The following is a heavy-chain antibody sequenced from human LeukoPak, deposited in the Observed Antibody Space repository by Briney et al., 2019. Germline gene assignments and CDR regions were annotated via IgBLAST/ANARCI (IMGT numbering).Heavy chain of an antibody. V-gene: IGHV1-46*01. J-gene: IGHJ4*02. CDR2: INPTGGST. CDR3: ARGPIGYGDYPTDY. CDR1: GYTFTSYY. Sequence: GASVTVSFTASGYTFTSYYMHWVRQAPGQGLEWMGIINPTGGSTTYAQKFQGRVTMTRDTSTSTVYMELSSLRSEDTAVYYCARGPIGYGDYPTDYWGQGTLVTVSS. D-gene: IGHD4-17*01.